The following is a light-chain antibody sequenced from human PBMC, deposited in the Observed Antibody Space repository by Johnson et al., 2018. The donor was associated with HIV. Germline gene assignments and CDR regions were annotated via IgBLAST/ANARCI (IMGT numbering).Light chain of an antibody. CDR1: TYNIGNNY. CDR2: AKN. CDR3: GTWDTSLSAYV. V-gene: IGLV1-51*01. Sequence: QAVLTQPPSVSAAPGQKVSISCSGSTYNIGNNYVSWYRHLPGTAPKLLISAKNKRPSGIPDRFSGSKSGPSAPLGITGLQTGDEADYYCGTWDTSLSAYVFGTGTTVTVL. J-gene: IGLJ1*01.